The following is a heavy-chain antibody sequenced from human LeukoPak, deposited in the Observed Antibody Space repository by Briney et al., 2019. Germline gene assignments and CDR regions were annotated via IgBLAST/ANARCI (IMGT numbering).Heavy chain of an antibody. Sequence: GRSLRLSCAASGFTFDDYAMHWVRQAPGKGLEWVSGISWNSGCIGYADSVKGRFTISRDNAKNSLYLQMNSLRAEDTALYYCAKGQLWPTGTDGGIDYWGQGTLVTVSS. J-gene: IGHJ4*02. V-gene: IGHV3-9*01. CDR1: GFTFDDYA. CDR3: AKGQLWPTGTDGGIDY. D-gene: IGHD5-18*01. CDR2: ISWNSGCI.